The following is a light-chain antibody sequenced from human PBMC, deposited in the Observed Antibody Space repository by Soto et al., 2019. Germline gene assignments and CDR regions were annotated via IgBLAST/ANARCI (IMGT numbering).Light chain of an antibody. Sequence: DIQMTQSPSSLSASVGDRVTITCQASQDINNYLNWYQQKPGKAPKLLIYDTSDLETGVPSRFSGSGSGTDFTFTISSLQAEDVATYYCQQHDDIIPTFGPGTKVNIK. CDR3: QQHDDIIPT. CDR1: QDINNY. V-gene: IGKV1-33*01. J-gene: IGKJ3*01. CDR2: DTS.